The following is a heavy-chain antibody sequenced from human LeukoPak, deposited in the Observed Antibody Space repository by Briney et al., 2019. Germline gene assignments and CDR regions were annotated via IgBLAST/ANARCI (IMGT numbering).Heavy chain of an antibody. V-gene: IGHV4-39*07. D-gene: IGHD4-11*01. CDR2: IYYSGST. Sequence: PSETLSLTCIVSGGSISSSSYYWGWIRQPPGKGLEWIGSIYYSGSTYYNPSLKSRVTISVDTSKNQFSLKLSSVTAADTAVYYCAREARNYNWFDPWGQGTLVTVSS. CDR1: GGSISSSSYY. J-gene: IGHJ5*02. CDR3: AREARNYNWFDP.